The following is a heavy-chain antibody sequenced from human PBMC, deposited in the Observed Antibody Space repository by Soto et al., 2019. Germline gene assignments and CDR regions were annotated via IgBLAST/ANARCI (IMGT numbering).Heavy chain of an antibody. CDR1: GGSISSYY. J-gene: IGHJ4*02. CDR3: ARLGIVATIGQFDY. Sequence: SETLSLTCTVSGGSISSYYWSWIWQPPGKGLEWIGYIYYSGSTNYNPSLKSRVTISVDTSKNQFSLKLSSVTAADTAVYYCARLGIVATIGQFDYWGQGTLVTVSS. V-gene: IGHV4-59*01. D-gene: IGHD5-12*01. CDR2: IYYSGST.